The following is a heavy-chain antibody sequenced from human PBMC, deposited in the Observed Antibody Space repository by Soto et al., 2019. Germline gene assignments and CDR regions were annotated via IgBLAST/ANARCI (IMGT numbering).Heavy chain of an antibody. V-gene: IGHV3-13*01. CDR1: GFTFSSYD. D-gene: IGHD6-19*01. CDR3: ARSAVAGADDAFDI. CDR2: IGTAGDT. Sequence: EVQLVESGGGLVQPGGSLRLSCAASGFTFSSYDMHWVRQATGKGLEWVSAIGTAGDTYYPGSVKGRFTISRENAKNSLYLQMNSLRAGDTAVYYCARSAVAGADDAFDIWGQGTMVTVS. J-gene: IGHJ3*02.